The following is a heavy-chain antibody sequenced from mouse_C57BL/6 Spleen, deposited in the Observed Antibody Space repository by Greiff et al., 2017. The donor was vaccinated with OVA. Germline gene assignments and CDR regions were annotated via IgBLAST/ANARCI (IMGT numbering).Heavy chain of an antibody. D-gene: IGHD2-4*01. CDR3: AKMGYDYDERAWFAY. CDR1: GYAFSSSW. V-gene: IGHV1-82*01. CDR2: IYPGDGDT. Sequence: QVQLQQSGPELVKPGASVKISCKASGYAFSSSWMNWVKQRPGKGLEWIGRIYPGDGDTNYNGKFKGKATLTADKSSSTAYMQLSSLTSEDSAVYFCAKMGYDYDERAWFAYWGQGTLVTVSA. J-gene: IGHJ3*01.